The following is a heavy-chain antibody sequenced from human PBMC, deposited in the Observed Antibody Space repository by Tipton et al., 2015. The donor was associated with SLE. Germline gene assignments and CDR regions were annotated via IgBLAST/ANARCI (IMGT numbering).Heavy chain of an antibody. Sequence: TLSLTCAVYGGSFSGYYWSWIRQPPGKGLGWIGDINHSGSTNYNPSLKSRVTISVDTSKNQFSLKLSSVTAADTAVYYCARDGGSLEDYMDVWGKGTTVTVSS. CDR1: GGSFSGYY. J-gene: IGHJ6*03. CDR2: INHSGST. D-gene: IGHD1-26*01. CDR3: ARDGGSLEDYMDV. V-gene: IGHV4-34*01.